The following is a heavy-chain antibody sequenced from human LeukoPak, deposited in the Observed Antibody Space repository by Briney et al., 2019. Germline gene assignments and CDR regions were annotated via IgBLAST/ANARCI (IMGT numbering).Heavy chain of an antibody. CDR3: ARAYGGLIDY. V-gene: IGHV3-30*04. J-gene: IGHJ4*02. CDR2: ISFDGRDK. D-gene: IGHD3-16*01. CDR1: GFTLNSYI. Sequence: QTGGSLRLSCAASGFTLNSYIMHWVRQAPGKGLEWVALISFDGRDKQYADSVKGRFTISKDNSKNTLYLQMNSLSGDDTSMYFCARAYGGLIDYWGQGTLVTVSS.